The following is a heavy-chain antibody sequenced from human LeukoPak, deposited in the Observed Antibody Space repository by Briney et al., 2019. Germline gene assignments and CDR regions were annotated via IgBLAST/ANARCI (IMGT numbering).Heavy chain of an antibody. V-gene: IGHV4-34*01. D-gene: IGHD2-2*01. Sequence: SETLSLTCAVYGGSFSGYYWSWIRQPPGKGLEWIGEINHSGSTNYNPSLKSRVTISVDTSKSQFSLKLSSVTAADTAVYYCARRSLLCSSTSCYYYYYYGMDVWGQGTTVTVSS. CDR1: GGSFSGYY. CDR2: INHSGST. J-gene: IGHJ6*02. CDR3: ARRSLLCSSTSCYYYYYYGMDV.